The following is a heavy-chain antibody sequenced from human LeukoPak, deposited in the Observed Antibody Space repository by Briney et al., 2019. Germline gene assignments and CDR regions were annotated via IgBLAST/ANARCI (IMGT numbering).Heavy chain of an antibody. CDR2: ISGDGGST. D-gene: IGHD4-23*01. CDR3: AKNKRWGLYYFDY. Sequence: GGSLRLSCAASGFTLDDYAMHWVRQAPGKGLEWVSLISGDGGSTYYADSVKGRFTISRDNSKNSLYLQINSRRTEDTALYYCAKNKRWGLYYFDYWGQGTLVTVSS. J-gene: IGHJ4*02. CDR1: GFTLDDYA. V-gene: IGHV3-43*02.